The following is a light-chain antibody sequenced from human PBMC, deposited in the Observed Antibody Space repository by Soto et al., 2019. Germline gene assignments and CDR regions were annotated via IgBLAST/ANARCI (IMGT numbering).Light chain of an antibody. J-gene: IGKJ2*02. V-gene: IGKV1-39*01. Sequence: DIQMTQSPSSLSASVGDRVTITCRASQSIARYLNWYQQKSGKAPKLLIYGASSLQSGVPSTFSGSGSGTDFTLTISSLQPEDFATYYCQQSYNTPRTFGQGTKLEIK. CDR3: QQSYNTPRT. CDR1: QSIARY. CDR2: GAS.